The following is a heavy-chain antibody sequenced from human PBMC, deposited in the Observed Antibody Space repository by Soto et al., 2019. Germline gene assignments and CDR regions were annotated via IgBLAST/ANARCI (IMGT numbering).Heavy chain of an antibody. CDR2: ISSSSSYI. CDR1: GFTFSSYS. Sequence: EVQLVESGGGLVKPGGSLRLSCAASGFTFSSYSMNWVRQAPGKGLEWVSSISSSSSYIYYADSVKGRFTISRDNAKKSLXXQXNXXRADDTAVYYCARDGVVLVPAAPGKTDRGYNWFDPWGQGTLVTVSS. CDR3: ARDGVVLVPAAPGKTDRGYNWFDP. D-gene: IGHD2-2*01. V-gene: IGHV3-21*01. J-gene: IGHJ5*02.